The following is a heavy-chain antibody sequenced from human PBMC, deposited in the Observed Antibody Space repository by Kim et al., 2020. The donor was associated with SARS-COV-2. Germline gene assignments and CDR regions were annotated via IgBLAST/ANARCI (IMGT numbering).Heavy chain of an antibody. CDR2: ISWNGGYP. Sequence: GSLRLSCAGSGFNFDEYAMSWVRQAPGKGLEWVSGISWNGGYPGYADSVKGRFTISRDNAKNSLYLHMNSLRGDDTALYHCARDPTGSPGAFDVWGQGTMVIVSS. J-gene: IGHJ3*01. CDR3: ARDPTGSPGAFDV. CDR1: GFNFDEYA. V-gene: IGHV3-20*01.